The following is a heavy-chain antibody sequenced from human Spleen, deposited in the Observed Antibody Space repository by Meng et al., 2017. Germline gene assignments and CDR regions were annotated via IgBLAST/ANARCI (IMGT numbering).Heavy chain of an antibody. V-gene: IGHV4-39*07. D-gene: IGHD4-23*01. CDR3: ASTRYTVGRV. CDR1: GGSISSSSYY. Sequence: SETLSLTCTVSGGSISSSSYYWGWIRQPPGKGLEWIGSIYYSGSTYYNPSLKSRVTIAVDTSKNQFSLKRSSVTAADTAVDYCASTRYTVGRVWGQGTLVTVSS. J-gene: IGHJ4*02. CDR2: IYYSGST.